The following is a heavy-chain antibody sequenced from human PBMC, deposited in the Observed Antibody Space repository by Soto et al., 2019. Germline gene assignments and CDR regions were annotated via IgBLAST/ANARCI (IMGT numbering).Heavy chain of an antibody. Sequence: PGESLRLSCAASGFTFSSYAMSWVRQAPGKGLERVSAISGSGGSTYYADSVKGRFTISRDNSKNTLYLQMNSLRAEDTAVYYCAKDQSIVVVPAAIGAPYYYYGMDVWGQGTTVTVSS. D-gene: IGHD2-2*01. CDR3: AKDQSIVVVPAAIGAPYYYYGMDV. J-gene: IGHJ6*02. CDR2: ISGSGGST. V-gene: IGHV3-23*01. CDR1: GFTFSSYA.